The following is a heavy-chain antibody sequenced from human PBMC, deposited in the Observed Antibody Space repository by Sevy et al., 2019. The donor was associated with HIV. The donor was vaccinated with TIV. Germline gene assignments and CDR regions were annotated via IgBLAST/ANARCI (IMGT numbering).Heavy chain of an antibody. V-gene: IGHV1-18*01. Sequence: ASVKVSCKASGYTFTSSGFSWVRQAPGQGLEWMGWISAYDGNTNYAEKFQGRVTMTADTSTSTAYMELRSLTSDDTAVYNGGRDKRGGGSGSYYIPTGMDVWGQGTAVTVSS. J-gene: IGHJ6*02. D-gene: IGHD3-10*01. CDR3: GRDKRGGGSGSYYIPTGMDV. CDR1: GYTFTSSG. CDR2: ISAYDGNT.